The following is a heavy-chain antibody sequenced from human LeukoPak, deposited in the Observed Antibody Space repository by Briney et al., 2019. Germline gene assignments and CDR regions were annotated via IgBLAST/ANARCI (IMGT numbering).Heavy chain of an antibody. CDR3: ARDISYGMDV. CDR1: GFSFRTYS. V-gene: IGHV3-33*01. J-gene: IGHJ6*02. Sequence: PGGSLRLSCAASGFSFRTYSMHWVRQAPGKGLEWVAVIWYDGSDNYYADSVKGRFTISRDNSKNTLYLQMNSLRAGDTAMYYCARDISYGMDVWGQGTTVTVS. D-gene: IGHD3-9*01. CDR2: IWYDGSDN.